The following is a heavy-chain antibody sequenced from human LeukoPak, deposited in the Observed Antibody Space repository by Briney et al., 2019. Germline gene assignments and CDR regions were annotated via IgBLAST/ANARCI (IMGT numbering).Heavy chain of an antibody. V-gene: IGHV1-69*05. CDR1: GGTFSSYA. CDR3: ATSLIGDTYRWHDAFDI. Sequence: SVKVSCKASGGTFSSYAISWVRQAPGQGLEWMGGIIPIFGTANYAQKFQGRVTMTKDTSISTAYMELSSLKSEDTAVYFCATSLIGDTYRWHDAFDIWGQGTMVTVSS. J-gene: IGHJ3*02. D-gene: IGHD2-8*02. CDR2: IIPIFGTA.